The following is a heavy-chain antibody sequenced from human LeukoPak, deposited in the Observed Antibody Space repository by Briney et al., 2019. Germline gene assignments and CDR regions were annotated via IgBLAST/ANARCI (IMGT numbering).Heavy chain of an antibody. V-gene: IGHV3-30*02. CDR3: AKDRKRIEYSSSLRRDAFDI. Sequence: GGSLRLSCAASGFTFSSYGMHWVRQAPGKGLEWVAFIRYDGSNKYYADSVKGRFTISRDNSKNTLYLQMNSLRAEDTAVYYCAKDRKRIEYSSSLRRDAFDIWGQGTMVTVSS. CDR1: GFTFSSYG. CDR2: IRYDGSNK. D-gene: IGHD6-6*01. J-gene: IGHJ3*02.